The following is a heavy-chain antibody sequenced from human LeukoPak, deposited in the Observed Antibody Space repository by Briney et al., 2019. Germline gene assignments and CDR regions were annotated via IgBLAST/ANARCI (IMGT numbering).Heavy chain of an antibody. J-gene: IGHJ4*02. D-gene: IGHD6-19*01. CDR2: ISPNNGNT. CDR3: ARDRDSSGWHVADY. Sequence: GASVKVPCKASGYTFRSYDITWVRQAPGQGLEWMGWISPNNGNTNYAQKFQGRVTMTTDTPTSTAYMEMRSLRSDDTAVYYCARDRDSSGWHVADYWGQGTLVTVSS. CDR1: GYTFRSYD. V-gene: IGHV1-18*01.